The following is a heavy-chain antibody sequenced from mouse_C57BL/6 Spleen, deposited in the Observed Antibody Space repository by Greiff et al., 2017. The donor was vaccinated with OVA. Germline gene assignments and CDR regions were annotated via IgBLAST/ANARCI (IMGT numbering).Heavy chain of an antibody. Sequence: EVQLQESGGGLVKPGGSLKLSCAASGFTFSSYAMSWVRQTPEKRLEWVATISDGGSYTYYPDNVKGRFTISRDNAKNNLYLQMSHLKSEDTAMYYCARDPYDYAMDYWGQGTSVTVSS. D-gene: IGHD1-1*01. J-gene: IGHJ4*01. CDR3: ARDPYDYAMDY. CDR1: GFTFSSYA. CDR2: ISDGGSYT. V-gene: IGHV5-4*01.